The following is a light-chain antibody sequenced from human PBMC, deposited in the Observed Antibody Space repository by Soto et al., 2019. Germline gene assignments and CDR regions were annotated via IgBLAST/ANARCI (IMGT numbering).Light chain of an antibody. CDR2: EGS. Sequence: QSALTQPASASGSPGQSITISCTGTSSDVGSYNLVSWYQQHPGKAPKLMIYEGSKRPSGVSNRFSGSKSGNTASLTISGLQAEDEADYYCCSYAGSSTFVFGGGTKVTVL. V-gene: IGLV2-23*03. CDR3: CSYAGSSTFV. J-gene: IGLJ2*01. CDR1: SSDVGSYNL.